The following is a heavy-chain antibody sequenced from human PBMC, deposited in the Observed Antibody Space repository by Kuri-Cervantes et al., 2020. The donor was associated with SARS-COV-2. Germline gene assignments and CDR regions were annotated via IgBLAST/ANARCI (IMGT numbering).Heavy chain of an antibody. CDR3: ARNGKSSGWYGFYYGMDV. J-gene: IGHJ6*02. Sequence: LSLPCAASGLTVSSNYMSWVRQAPGKGLEWVSVIYSGGSTYYADSVKGRFTISRDNSKNTLYLQMNSLRAEDTAVYYCARNGKSSGWYGFYYGMDVWGQGTTVTVSS. CDR2: IYSGGST. CDR1: GLTVSSNY. V-gene: IGHV3-53*05. D-gene: IGHD6-19*01.